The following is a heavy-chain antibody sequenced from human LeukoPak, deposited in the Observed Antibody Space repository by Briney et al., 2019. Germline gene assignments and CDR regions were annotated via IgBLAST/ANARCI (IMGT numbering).Heavy chain of an antibody. V-gene: IGHV1-2*02. CDR2: INPNSGGT. D-gene: IGHD3-9*01. CDR1: GYTFTGYY. CDR3: ARLKLRYFDWLLSPGAFDI. J-gene: IGHJ3*02. Sequence: GESLKISCKASGYTFTGYYMHWVRQAPGQGLEWMGWINPNSGGTNYAQKFQGRVTMTRDTSISTAYMELSRLRSDDTAVYYCARLKLRYFDWLLSPGAFDIWGQGTMVTVSS.